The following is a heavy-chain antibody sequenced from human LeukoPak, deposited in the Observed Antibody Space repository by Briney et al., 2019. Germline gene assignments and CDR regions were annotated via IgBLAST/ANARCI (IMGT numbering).Heavy chain of an antibody. CDR2: INPNSGGT. Sequence: GASVKVSCKASGYTFTGYYMHWVRQAPGQGLEWMGWINPNSGGTNYAQKFQGWVTMTRDTSISTAYMELSRLRSDDTAVYYCARDPTVDTERFDYWGQGTLVTVPS. CDR3: ARDPTVDTERFDY. V-gene: IGHV1-2*04. J-gene: IGHJ4*02. CDR1: GYTFTGYY. D-gene: IGHD5-18*01.